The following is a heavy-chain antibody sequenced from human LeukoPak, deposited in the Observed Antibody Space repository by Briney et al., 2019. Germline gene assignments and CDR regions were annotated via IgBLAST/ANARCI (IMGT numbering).Heavy chain of an antibody. Sequence: ASVKVSCKASGYTFTSYYMHWVRQAPGQGPEWMGIINPSGGSTTYAQKFQGRVTMTRDTSTSTVYMELSSLRSEDTAVYYCARDRNPYYSDSRDSFDYWGQGTLVTVSS. D-gene: IGHD3-22*01. J-gene: IGHJ4*02. CDR3: ARDRNPYYSDSRDSFDY. CDR2: INPSGGST. V-gene: IGHV1-46*01. CDR1: GYTFTSYY.